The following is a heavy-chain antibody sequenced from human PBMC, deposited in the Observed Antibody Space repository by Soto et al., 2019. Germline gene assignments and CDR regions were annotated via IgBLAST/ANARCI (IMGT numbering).Heavy chain of an antibody. J-gene: IGHJ4*02. D-gene: IGHD3-3*01. CDR3: ARLPRDCNKPSCYYADH. CDR2: MYPGDSDT. Sequence: PGESLKISFRGSGYDFNTNLFGWVRQLPVRGLEWVGIMYPGDSDTRYNPSLQGHVTLSVDVTVSTAFLQWRSLETSDTGMYFCARLPRDCNKPSCYYADHCGQGTQVTLSS. CDR1: GYDFNTNL. V-gene: IGHV5-51*01.